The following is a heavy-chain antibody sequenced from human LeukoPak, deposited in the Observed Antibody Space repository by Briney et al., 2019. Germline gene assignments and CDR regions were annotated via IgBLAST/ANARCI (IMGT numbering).Heavy chain of an antibody. CDR1: GGSISSNNYY. J-gene: IGHJ4*02. CDR3: ARRLASSSDTFDY. D-gene: IGHD4-11*01. V-gene: IGHV4-39*01. Sequence: SETLSLTCTVSGGSISSNNYYWGWIRQPPGKGLEWIGSIYYGGSTFYNPSLKSRVTISADTSKNQFSLNLSSVTAADTAVYYCARRLASSSDTFDYWGQGTLVTVSS. CDR2: IYYGGST.